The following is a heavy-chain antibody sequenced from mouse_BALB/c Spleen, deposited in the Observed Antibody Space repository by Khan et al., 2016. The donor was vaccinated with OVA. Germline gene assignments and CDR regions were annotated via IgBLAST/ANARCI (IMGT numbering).Heavy chain of an antibody. J-gene: IGHJ1*01. D-gene: IGHD2-1*01. V-gene: IGHV2-6-1*01. CDR1: GFSLTSYG. CDR2: IWSDGRT. Sequence: QVQLKELGPGLVAPSQSLSITCTISGFSLTSYGVHWVRQPPGKGLEWLVVIWSDGRTTYNSALKSRLSISKDNSKSQVFLKMNSLQTDDTAMYYCARHGYYGNYGPYFDVWGAGTTVTVSS. CDR3: ARHGYYGNYGPYFDV.